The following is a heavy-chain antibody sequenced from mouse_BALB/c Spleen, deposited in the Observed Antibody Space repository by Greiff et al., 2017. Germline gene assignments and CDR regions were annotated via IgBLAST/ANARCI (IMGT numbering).Heavy chain of an antibody. Sequence: VQLKQSGAELVRPGSSVKISCKASGYSFTGYNMNWVKQSNGKSLEWIGNIDPYYGGTSYNQKFKGKATLTVDKSSSTAYMQLKSLTSEDSAVYYCAREDYYGSSPGGFDVWGAGTTVTVSS. J-gene: IGHJ1*01. CDR2: IDPYYGGT. D-gene: IGHD1-1*01. CDR3: AREDYYGSSPGGFDV. V-gene: IGHV1S135*01. CDR1: GYSFTGYN.